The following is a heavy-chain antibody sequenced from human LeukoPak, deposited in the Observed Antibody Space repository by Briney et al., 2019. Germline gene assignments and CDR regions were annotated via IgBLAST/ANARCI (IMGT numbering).Heavy chain of an antibody. V-gene: IGHV1-18*01. CDR1: GYTFSSYG. D-gene: IGHD6-13*01. Sequence: ASVKVSCKASGYTFSSYGISWVRQAPGQGLEWMGRISAYNGKTKYAQKLQGRVTMTAETSTSTAYMELRSLRSDDTAVYYCARARQQLVWANWFDPWCQGTLVTVSS. J-gene: IGHJ5*02. CDR2: ISAYNGKT. CDR3: ARARQQLVWANWFDP.